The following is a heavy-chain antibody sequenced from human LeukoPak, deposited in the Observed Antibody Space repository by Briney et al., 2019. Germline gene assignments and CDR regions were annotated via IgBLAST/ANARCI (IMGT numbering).Heavy chain of an antibody. CDR3: ARDFAGYDSSEGGD. V-gene: IGHV3-48*01. CDR2: ISGSGSPI. CDR1: GFAFNTYS. D-gene: IGHD3-22*01. Sequence: GGSLRLSCAASGFAFNTYSMTWVRQAPGKGLEWVSYISGSGSPIYYADSVKGRFTASRDNAKNSLYLQMNSLRAEDTAVYYCARDFAGYDSSEGGDWGQGTLVTVSS. J-gene: IGHJ1*01.